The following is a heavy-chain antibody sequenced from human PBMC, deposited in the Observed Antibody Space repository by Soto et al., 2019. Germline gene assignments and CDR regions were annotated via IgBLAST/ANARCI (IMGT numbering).Heavy chain of an antibody. Sequence: ASVKVSCKVSGYTLTELSMHWVRQAPGKGLEWMGGFDPEDGETIYAQKFQGRVTMTEDTSTDTAYMELSSLRSEDTAVYYCATDSFHCTNGVCYRGGDYYYMDVGGKGTRFTVSS. J-gene: IGHJ6*03. D-gene: IGHD2-8*01. V-gene: IGHV1-24*01. CDR3: ATDSFHCTNGVCYRGGDYYYMDV. CDR2: FDPEDGET. CDR1: GYTLTELS.